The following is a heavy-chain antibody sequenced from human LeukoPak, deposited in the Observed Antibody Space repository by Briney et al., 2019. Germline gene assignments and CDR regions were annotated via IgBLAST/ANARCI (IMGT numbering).Heavy chain of an antibody. Sequence: PGGSLRLSCAASGFTFSGYYMSWIRQAPGKGLEWVSIISSGSSYIHYADSVKGRFTISRDNAKTSLYLQMNSLRAEDTAVYYCARDLSGVAGYTYGRGIDYWGQGTLVTVSS. V-gene: IGHV3-11*06. CDR2: ISSGSSYI. CDR1: GFTFSGYY. J-gene: IGHJ4*02. D-gene: IGHD5-18*01. CDR3: ARDLSGVAGYTYGRGIDY.